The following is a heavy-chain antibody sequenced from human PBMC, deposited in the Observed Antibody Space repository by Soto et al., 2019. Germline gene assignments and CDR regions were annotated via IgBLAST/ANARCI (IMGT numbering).Heavy chain of an antibody. CDR3: AKSHTVFGLVLISDYYYTMGV. CDR2: ISHDGGNK. Sequence: QVHLVESGGGVVQPGRSLRLSCAASGITLSNYGMHWVRQAPGKGLEWVAVISHDGGNKSYADSVKGRFTISRDKSNNTVYLQMNSLRPDDTAVYFCAKSHTVFGLVLISDYYYTMGVWGQGTTVTVSS. D-gene: IGHD3-3*01. J-gene: IGHJ6*02. V-gene: IGHV3-30*18. CDR1: GITLSNYG.